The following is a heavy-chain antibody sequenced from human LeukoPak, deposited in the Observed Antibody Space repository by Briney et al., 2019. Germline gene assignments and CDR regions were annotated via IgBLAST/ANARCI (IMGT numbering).Heavy chain of an antibody. V-gene: IGHV3-23*01. CDR3: ARVDCSGGSCYLIY. D-gene: IGHD2-15*01. CDR2: ISVSGGSE. Sequence: GGSLRLSCVVSRLTFNSKAMYWVRQAPGKGLEWVSGISVSGGSEYYADSVKGRFTISRDNAKNSLYLQMNSLRAEDTAVYYCARVDCSGGSCYLIYWGQGTLVTVSS. J-gene: IGHJ4*02. CDR1: RLTFNSKA.